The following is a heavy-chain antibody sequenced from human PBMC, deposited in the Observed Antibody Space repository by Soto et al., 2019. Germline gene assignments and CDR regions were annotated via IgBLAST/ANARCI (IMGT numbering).Heavy chain of an antibody. V-gene: IGHV1-69*06. CDR3: ARDGSSGFLPNWFDP. D-gene: IGHD3-22*01. CDR2: IIPIFGTA. CDR1: GGTFSSYA. Sequence: SVKVSCKASGGTFSSYAISWVRQAPGQGLEWMGGIIPIFGTANYAQKFQGRVTITADKSTSTAYMELSSLRSEDTAVYYCARDGSSGFLPNWFDPWGQGTLVTVSS. J-gene: IGHJ5*02.